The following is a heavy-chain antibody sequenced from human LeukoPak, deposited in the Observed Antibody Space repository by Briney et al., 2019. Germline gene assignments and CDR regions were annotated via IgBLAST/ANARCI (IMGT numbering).Heavy chain of an antibody. CDR1: GGSITSNF. Sequence: SETLSLTCTVSGGSITSNFWSWIRQPPGKGLQWIGYLYNSGSTNYNPSLKSRATISGDTSKNQFSLRLSSVTAADTAVYYCARAQPNWNPPDYWGQGTLVTVSS. D-gene: IGHD1-1*01. J-gene: IGHJ4*02. CDR2: LYNSGST. CDR3: ARAQPNWNPPDY. V-gene: IGHV4-59*08.